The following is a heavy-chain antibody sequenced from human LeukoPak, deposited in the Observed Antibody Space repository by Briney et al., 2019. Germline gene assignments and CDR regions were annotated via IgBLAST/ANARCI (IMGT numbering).Heavy chain of an antibody. CDR2: ISGSGANT. J-gene: IGHJ4*02. Sequence: GGSLRLSCAASGFIFRSYAMSWVRQAPGKGLEWVSAISGSGANTYYADSVKGRFTISRDNPKNTLSLQMNTLRTDDTAVYYCAKGRALEVVAAFNYWGQGTVVTVSS. D-gene: IGHD2-15*01. V-gene: IGHV3-23*01. CDR3: AKGRALEVVAAFNY. CDR1: GFIFRSYA.